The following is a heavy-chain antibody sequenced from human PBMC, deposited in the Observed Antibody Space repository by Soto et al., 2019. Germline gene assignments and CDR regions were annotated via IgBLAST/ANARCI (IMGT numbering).Heavy chain of an antibody. CDR2: IYYSGST. CDR1: GGSISSYY. V-gene: IGHV4-59*08. D-gene: IGHD6-13*01. Sequence: PSETLSLTCTVSGGSISSYYWSWIRQPPGKGLEWIGYIYYSGSTNYNPSLKSRVNISVDTSKNQISLKLSSVTAADTAVYYCARRYSSSFDYWGQGTLVTVSS. CDR3: ARRYSSSFDY. J-gene: IGHJ4*02.